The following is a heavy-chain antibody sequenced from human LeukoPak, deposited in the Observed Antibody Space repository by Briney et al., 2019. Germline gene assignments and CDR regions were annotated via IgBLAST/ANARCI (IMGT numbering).Heavy chain of an antibody. CDR1: GFTVSRTY. CDR2: IYNGGST. V-gene: IGHV3-66*01. D-gene: IGHD5-18*01. CDR3: ARDGEYSYGYGFDY. J-gene: IGHJ4*02. Sequence: GGSLRLSCAASGFTVSRTYMSWVRQAPGKGLEWVSVIYNGGSTYYADSVKGRFTISRDSSKNTVYLQLNSLRTEDSAVHYCARDGEYSYGYGFDYWGQGTLVTVSS.